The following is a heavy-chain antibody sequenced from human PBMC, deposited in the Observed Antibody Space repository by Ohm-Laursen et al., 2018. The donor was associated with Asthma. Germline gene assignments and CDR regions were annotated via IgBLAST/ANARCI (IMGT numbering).Heavy chain of an antibody. CDR1: GGSITSGPFY. V-gene: IGHV4-30-4*08. J-gene: IGHJ3*02. CDR2: IFQTGSS. CDR3: ARAEGRYFDWLLSHDAFDI. D-gene: IGHD3-9*01. Sequence: TLSLTCTVSGGSITSGPFYWGWIRQHPGKGLEWIGYIFQTGSSYYNPSLKSRVSISVDTSKNQFSLKLSSVTAADTAVYYCARAEGRYFDWLLSHDAFDIWGQGTMVTVSS.